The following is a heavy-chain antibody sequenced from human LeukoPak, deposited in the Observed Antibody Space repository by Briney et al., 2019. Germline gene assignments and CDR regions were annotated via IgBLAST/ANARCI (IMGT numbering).Heavy chain of an antibody. CDR3: AKGIKSPGDP. D-gene: IGHD2/OR15-2a*01. CDR1: GFISSSYA. V-gene: IGHV3-23*01. CDR2: IGSEGST. J-gene: IGHJ5*02. Sequence: GGSLRLSCAASGFISSSYAMTWVRQAPGKGLEWVSAIGSEGSTYYADSVKGRFTISRDNSKNTLYLEMNSLRADDTAIYYCAKGIKSPGDPWGQGTLVTVSS.